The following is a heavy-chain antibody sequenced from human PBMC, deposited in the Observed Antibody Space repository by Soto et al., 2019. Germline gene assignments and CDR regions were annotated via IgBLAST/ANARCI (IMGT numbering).Heavy chain of an antibody. J-gene: IGHJ3*02. D-gene: IGHD2-21*02. Sequence: SVKVSCKASGGTFSSYAISWVRQAPGQGLEWMGVIIPIFGTANYAQKFQGRVTITADESTSTAYMELSSLRSEDTAVYYCARVRGCGGDCYSNDAFDIWGQGTMVTVSS. CDR1: GGTFSSYA. V-gene: IGHV1-69*13. CDR3: ARVRGCGGDCYSNDAFDI. CDR2: IIPIFGTA.